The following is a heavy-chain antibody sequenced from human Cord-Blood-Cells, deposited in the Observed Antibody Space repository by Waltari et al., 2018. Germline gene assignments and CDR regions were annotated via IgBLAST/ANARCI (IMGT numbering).Heavy chain of an antibody. J-gene: IGHJ1*01. CDR1: GGSISSGGYY. D-gene: IGHD3-3*01. CDR3: ARTGGEWLEYFQH. V-gene: IGHV4-31*03. Sequence: QVQLQESGPGLVKPSQTLSLTCTVSGGSISSGGYYWSWIRQHPGKGLEWIGYIYYSGSTYYNPSLKSRVTISVDTSKNQFSLKLSAVTAADTAVYYCARTGGEWLEYFQHWGQGTLVTVSS. CDR2: IYYSGST.